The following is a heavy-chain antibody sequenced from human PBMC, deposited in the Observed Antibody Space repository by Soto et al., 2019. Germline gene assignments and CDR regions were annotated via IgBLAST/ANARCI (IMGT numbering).Heavy chain of an antibody. J-gene: IGHJ3*02. Sequence: QVQLQESGPGLVKPSETLSLTCTVSGGSISSYYWSWIRQPPGKGLEWIGYIYYSGSTNYNPSLKSRVTISVDTSKNQFSLKLSSVTAADTAVYYCARDYRYNYGYDRAFDIWGQGTMVTVSS. V-gene: IGHV4-59*01. CDR1: GGSISSYY. CDR2: IYYSGST. CDR3: ARDYRYNYGYDRAFDI. D-gene: IGHD5-18*01.